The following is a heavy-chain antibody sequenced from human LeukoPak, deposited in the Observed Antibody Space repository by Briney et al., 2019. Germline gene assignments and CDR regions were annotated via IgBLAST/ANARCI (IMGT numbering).Heavy chain of an antibody. J-gene: IGHJ4*02. V-gene: IGHV4-39*07. D-gene: IGHD7-27*01. CDR3: ARERLGIGIDY. CDR2: IYYSGST. CDR1: GGSISSSSYY. Sequence: SETLSLTCTVSGGSISSSSYYWGWIRQPPGKGLEWIGSIYYSGSTYYNPSLKSRVTISVDTSKNQFSLKLSSVTAADTAVYYCARERLGIGIDYWGQGTLVTVSS.